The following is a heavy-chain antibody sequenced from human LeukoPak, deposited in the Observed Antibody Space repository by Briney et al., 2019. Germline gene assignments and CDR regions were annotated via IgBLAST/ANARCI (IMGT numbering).Heavy chain of an antibody. J-gene: IGHJ1*01. CDR3: ARGLYLGYCSGGSCPEGYFQR. V-gene: IGHV3-48*01. CDR2: ISSSSSTI. CDR1: GFTFSSYS. D-gene: IGHD2-15*01. Sequence: GGSLRLSCAASGFTFSSYSMNWVRQAPGKGLEWVSYISSSSSTIYYADSVKGRFTISRDNAKNSLYLQMNSLRAEDTAVYYCARGLYLGYCSGGSCPEGYFQRWGQGTLVTVSS.